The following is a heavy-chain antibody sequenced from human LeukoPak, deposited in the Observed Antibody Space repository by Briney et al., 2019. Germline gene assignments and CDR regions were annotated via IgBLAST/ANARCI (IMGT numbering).Heavy chain of an antibody. Sequence: PSETLSLTCTASGGSISSGSYYWNWIRQPAGKGLEWIVRIYTSGSTNYNPSLKSRVTISVDTSKNQFSLKLNSVTAADTAVYYCARHARRYCSGGSCLWYFDLWGRGTLVTVSS. V-gene: IGHV4-61*02. CDR2: IYTSGST. CDR1: GGSISSGSYY. D-gene: IGHD2-15*01. J-gene: IGHJ2*01. CDR3: ARHARRYCSGGSCLWYFDL.